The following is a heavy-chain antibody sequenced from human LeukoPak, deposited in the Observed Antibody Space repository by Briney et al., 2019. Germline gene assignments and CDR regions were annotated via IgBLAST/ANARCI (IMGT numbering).Heavy chain of an antibody. D-gene: IGHD3-22*01. J-gene: IGHJ5*02. CDR3: AAADYYDSSGYYNNWFDP. Sequence: ASVKVSCKASGYTFTSYGISWVRQAPGQGLEWMGWISAYNGNTNYAQKLQGRVTMTTDTSTSTAYMELSSLRSEDTAVYYCAAADYYDSSGYYNNWFDPWGQGTLVTVSS. CDR1: GYTFTSYG. CDR2: ISAYNGNT. V-gene: IGHV1-18*01.